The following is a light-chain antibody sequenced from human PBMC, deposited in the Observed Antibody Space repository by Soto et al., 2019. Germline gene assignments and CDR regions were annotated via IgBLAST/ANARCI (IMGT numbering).Light chain of an antibody. CDR2: NNN. J-gene: IGLJ1*01. CDR3: AAWDDSLNDYV. CDR1: SSNFGAGYD. V-gene: IGLV1-40*01. Sequence: QSVLTQLPSVSGAPGQRVTISCTGSSSNFGAGYDVHWYQQLPGTAPKLLIYNNNNRPSGVPDRFSGSKSGTSASLAISGLQSEDEADYYCAAWDDSLNDYVFGTGTKVTVL.